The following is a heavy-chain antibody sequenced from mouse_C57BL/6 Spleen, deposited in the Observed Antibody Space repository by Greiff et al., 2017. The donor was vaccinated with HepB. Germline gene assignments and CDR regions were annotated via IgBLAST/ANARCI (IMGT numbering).Heavy chain of an antibody. CDR1: GYSITSGYY. CDR2: ISYDGSN. CDR3: ASRDFDY. Sequence: EVKLQESGPGLVKPSQSLSLTCSVTGYSITSGYYWNWIRQFPGNKLEWMGYISYDGSNNYNPSLKNRISITRDTSKNQFFLKLNSVTTEDTATYYCASRDFDYWGQGTTLTVSS. V-gene: IGHV3-6*01. J-gene: IGHJ2*01.